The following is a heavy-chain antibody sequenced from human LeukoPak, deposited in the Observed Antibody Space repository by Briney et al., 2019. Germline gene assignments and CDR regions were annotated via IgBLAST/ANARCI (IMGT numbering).Heavy chain of an antibody. CDR3: ASDALVSAAILFY. CDR2: INHSGST. V-gene: IGHV4-34*01. J-gene: IGHJ4*02. D-gene: IGHD2-2*02. Sequence: PSETLSLTCAVYGGSFTGYSWTWIRKPPGKGLEWIGDINHSGSTNYNPSLGSQLTISIDTSKNQFSLKLRSVTAADTAMYFCASDALVSAAILFYWGQGTQVTVSS. CDR1: GGSFTGYS.